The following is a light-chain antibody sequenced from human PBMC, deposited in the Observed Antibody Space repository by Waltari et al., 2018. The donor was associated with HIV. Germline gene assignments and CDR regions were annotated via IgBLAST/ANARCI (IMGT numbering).Light chain of an antibody. CDR1: SSNIERNS. CDR2: RNN. V-gene: IGLV1-47*01. CDR3: AAWDDSLTVVL. Sequence: QSVLTQSPSASATPGQRVTLSCSGSSSNIERNSVHWYQPLPGTAPKLLIYRNNQRPSGVPDRFSGSKSGTSASLAISGLRSEDEADYYCAAWDDSLTVVLFGGGTKLTVL. J-gene: IGLJ3*02.